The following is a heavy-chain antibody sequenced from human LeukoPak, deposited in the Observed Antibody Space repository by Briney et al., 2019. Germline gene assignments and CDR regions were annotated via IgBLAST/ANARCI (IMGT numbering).Heavy chain of an antibody. D-gene: IGHD3-22*01. CDR3: AKGSYYDSSGYFDY. CDR1: GFTFSSYG. Sequence: GRSLRLSCAASGFTFSSYGMHWVRQAPGKGLEWVAVISYDGSNKYYADSAKGRFTISRDNSKNTLYLQMNSLRAEDTAVYYCAKGSYYDSSGYFDYWGQGTLVTVSS. V-gene: IGHV3-30*18. CDR2: ISYDGSNK. J-gene: IGHJ4*02.